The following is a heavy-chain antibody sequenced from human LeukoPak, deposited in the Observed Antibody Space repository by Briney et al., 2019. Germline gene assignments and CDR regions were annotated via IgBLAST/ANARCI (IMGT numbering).Heavy chain of an antibody. J-gene: IGHJ3*02. V-gene: IGHV1-46*01. CDR1: GYTFTSYY. D-gene: IGHD3-22*01. CDR2: INPSGGST. CDR3: ARDIVVEPDAFDI. Sequence: ASVKVSCKASGYTFTSYYMHWVRQAPGQGLEWMGIINPSGGSTSYAQKFQGRVTVTRDTSTSTVYMELGSLRSEDTAVYYCARDIVVEPDAFDIWGQGTMVTVSS.